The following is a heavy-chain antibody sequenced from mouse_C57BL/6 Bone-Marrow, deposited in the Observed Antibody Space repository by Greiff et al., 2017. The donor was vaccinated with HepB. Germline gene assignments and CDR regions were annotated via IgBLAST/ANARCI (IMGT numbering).Heavy chain of an antibody. CDR2: IRLKSDNYAT. V-gene: IGHV6-3*01. J-gene: IGHJ3*01. CDR1: GFTFSNYW. D-gene: IGHD3-2*02. CDR3: TGQLRLPAWFAY. Sequence: EVKLQESGGGLVQPGGSMKLSCVASGFTFSNYWMNWVRQSPEKGLEWVAQIRLKSDNYATHYAESVKGRFTISRDDSKSSVYLQMNNLRAEDTGIYYCTGQLRLPAWFAYWGQGTLVTVSA.